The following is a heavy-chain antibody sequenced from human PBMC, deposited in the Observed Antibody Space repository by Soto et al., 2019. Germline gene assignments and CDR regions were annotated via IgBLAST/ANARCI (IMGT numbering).Heavy chain of an antibody. D-gene: IGHD2-8*01. CDR1: GCSFARYG. J-gene: IGHJ6*02. CDR2: ISGYNGDT. Sequence: GASVKVSWKGWGCSFARYGISWVRQAPGQGLEWMGWISGYNGDTNYAQKFQGRVSMTLDTSTGTAYMELRSLTSDDTAIYYCAKNGQPPYYYYGLDVWG. CDR3: AKNGQPPYYYYGLDV. V-gene: IGHV1-18*01.